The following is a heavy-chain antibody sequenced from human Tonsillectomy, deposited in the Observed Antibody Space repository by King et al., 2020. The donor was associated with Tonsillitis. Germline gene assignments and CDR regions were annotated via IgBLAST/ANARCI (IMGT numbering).Heavy chain of an antibody. CDR2: VSGSGSYT. J-gene: IGHJ5*02. Sequence: QVQLVESGGGLVKPGGSLRLSCAAPGFSFSDYYMSWIRQAPGKGLEWVSYVSGSGSYTEYADSVKGRFTISRDNAKKSLYLQMNSLRAEDTAVYYCARDQDDFWIGNYRPYNYFDPWGQGTLVTVSS. CDR3: ARDQDDFWIGNYRPYNYFDP. V-gene: IGHV3-11*05. CDR1: GFSFSDYY. D-gene: IGHD3-3*01.